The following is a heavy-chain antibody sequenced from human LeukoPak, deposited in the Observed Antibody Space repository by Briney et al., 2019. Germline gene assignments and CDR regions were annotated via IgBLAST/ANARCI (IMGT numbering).Heavy chain of an antibody. V-gene: IGHV3-21*01. CDR3: ARDPPMVRGVIMNYFDY. Sequence: PGGSLRLSCAASGFTFSSYSMNWVRQAPGKVLEWVSSISSSSSYIYYADSVKGRFTISRDNAKNSLYLQMNSLRAEDTAVYYCARDPPMVRGVIMNYFDYWGQGTLVTVSS. J-gene: IGHJ4*02. CDR2: ISSSSSYI. CDR1: GFTFSSYS. D-gene: IGHD3-10*01.